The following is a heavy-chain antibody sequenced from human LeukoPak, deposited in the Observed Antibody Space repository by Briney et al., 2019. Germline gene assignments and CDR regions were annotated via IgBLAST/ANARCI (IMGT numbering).Heavy chain of an antibody. V-gene: IGHV4-59*08. CDR2: IYYSGST. Sequence: NPSETLSLTCTVSGGSISSYYWSWIRQPPGKGLEWIGNIYYSGSTKYNPSLKSRVTISVDTSKNHFSLKLSSVTAADTAVYYCVRALSHRDYFDYWGQGTLVTVSS. D-gene: IGHD1-14*01. CDR3: VRALSHRDYFDY. J-gene: IGHJ4*02. CDR1: GGSISSYY.